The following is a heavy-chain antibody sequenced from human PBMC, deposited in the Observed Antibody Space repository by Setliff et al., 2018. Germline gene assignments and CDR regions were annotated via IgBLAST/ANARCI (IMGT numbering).Heavy chain of an antibody. CDR1: GGILSTYS. Sequence: SVKVSCKASGGILSTYSFSWVRQAPGQGLEWMGGIIPMFGTTNYAQSFQGRLTITADESTSTAYMELRSLRSDDTAVYYCARVELRRAAAGFNYFDPWGQGTPVTVSS. J-gene: IGHJ5*02. CDR2: IIPMFGTT. CDR3: ARVELRRAAAGFNYFDP. V-gene: IGHV1-69*13. D-gene: IGHD6-13*01.